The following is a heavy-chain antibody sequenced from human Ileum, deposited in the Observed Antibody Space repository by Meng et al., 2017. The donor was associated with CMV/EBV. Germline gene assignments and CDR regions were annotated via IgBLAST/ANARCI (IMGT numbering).Heavy chain of an antibody. CDR2: IYTSGST. Sequence: QVPLQESGPGLVKPSETLSLTFTVAGDSIFGYYWSWNRPPAGKRLEWIGRIYTSGSTNYNPSLKSRVTVSVDTSKNQFSLKLSSVTAADTAVYYCARGATSSSYYFDYWGQGTLVTVSS. CDR3: ARGATSSSYYFDY. D-gene: IGHD6-6*01. J-gene: IGHJ4*01. V-gene: IGHV4-4*07. CDR1: GDSIFGYY.